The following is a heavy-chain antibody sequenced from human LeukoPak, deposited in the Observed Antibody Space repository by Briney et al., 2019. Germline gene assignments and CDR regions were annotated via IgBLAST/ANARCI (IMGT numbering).Heavy chain of an antibody. CDR2: INFNGAGT. CDR1: GYTFTGYY. CDR3: ARGELRFLEW. V-gene: IGHV1-2*02. J-gene: IGHJ4*02. Sequence: ASVKVSCKATGYTFTGYYIHWVRQAPGQGLEWMGWINFNGAGTNYAQKFQGRVTMTRDTSISTAYMELNWLRSDDTAVYYCARGELRFLEWWGQGTLVTVSS. D-gene: IGHD3-3*01.